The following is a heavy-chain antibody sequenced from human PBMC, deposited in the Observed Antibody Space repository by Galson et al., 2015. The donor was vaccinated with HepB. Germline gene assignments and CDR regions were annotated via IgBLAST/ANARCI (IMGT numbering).Heavy chain of an antibody. D-gene: IGHD3-3*01. CDR2: LNLNSGNT. CDR1: GYTFTSYD. CDR3: ARGRYDFWSGYHNWFDP. Sequence: SVKVSCKASGYTFTSYDINWVRQATGQGLEWMGWLNLNSGNTGYAQKFQGRVTMTRNTSISTAYMELSSLRSEDTAVYYCARGRYDFWSGYHNWFDPWGQGTLVTVSS. J-gene: IGHJ5*02. V-gene: IGHV1-8*01.